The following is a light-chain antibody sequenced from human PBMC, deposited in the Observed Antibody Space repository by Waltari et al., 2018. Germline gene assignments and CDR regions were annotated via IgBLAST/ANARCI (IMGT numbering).Light chain of an antibody. CDR1: QSVSSS. CDR3: QQNSNWLT. J-gene: IGKJ4*01. CDR2: GAS. Sequence: LSCRASQSVSSSLAWYQQKPGQAPRLLIYGASSRATGIPDRFSGSGSGTEFTLTISSLEPEDVAVYYCQQNSNWLTFGGGTKVEIK. V-gene: IGKV3D-15*01.